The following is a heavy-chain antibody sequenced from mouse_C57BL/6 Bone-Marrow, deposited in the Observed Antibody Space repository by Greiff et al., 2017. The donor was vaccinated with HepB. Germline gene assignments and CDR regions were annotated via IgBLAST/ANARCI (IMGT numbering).Heavy chain of an antibody. J-gene: IGHJ2*01. CDR2: ISYDGSN. D-gene: IGHD4-1*01. CDR1: GYSITSGYY. V-gene: IGHV3-6*01. Sequence: EVKLMESGPGLVKPSQSLSLTCSVTGYSITSGYYWNWLRQFPGNKLEWMGYISYDGSNNYNPSLKNRISITRDTSKNQFFLKLNAVTTEDTATYYCARIERLGGSYFDYWGQGTTLTVSS. CDR3: ARIERLGGSYFDY.